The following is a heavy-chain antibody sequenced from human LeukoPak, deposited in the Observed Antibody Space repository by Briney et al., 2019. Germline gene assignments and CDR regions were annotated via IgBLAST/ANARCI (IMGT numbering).Heavy chain of an antibody. CDR2: INPSGGSA. CDR1: GYTFTSYY. D-gene: IGHD2-2*01. Sequence: ASVKVSCKASGYTFTSYYIHWVRQAPRQGLEWMGIINPSGGSASYAQKFEGRVTMTRDTSTSTVYMELSSLRAEDTAVYYCARDSKTSSLADPWGQGTLVTVSS. V-gene: IGHV1-46*01. J-gene: IGHJ5*02. CDR3: ARDSKTSSLADP.